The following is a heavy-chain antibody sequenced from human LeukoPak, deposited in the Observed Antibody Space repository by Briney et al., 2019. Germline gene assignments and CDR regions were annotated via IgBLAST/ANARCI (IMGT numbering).Heavy chain of an antibody. J-gene: IGHJ4*02. CDR2: IDNSGGST. Sequence: GGSLRLSCAASGFTFNIFAMSWVRQAPGKGLEWVSAIDNSGGSTYYTDSVKGRFTISRDNSKTTLYLQMNSLRAEDTAIYYCASLYSSSSDYWGQGTLVTVSS. CDR3: ASLYSSSSDY. D-gene: IGHD6-6*01. V-gene: IGHV3-23*01. CDR1: GFTFNIFA.